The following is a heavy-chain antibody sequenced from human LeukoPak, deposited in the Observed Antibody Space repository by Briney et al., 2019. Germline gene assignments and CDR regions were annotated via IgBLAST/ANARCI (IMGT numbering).Heavy chain of an antibody. J-gene: IGHJ4*01. CDR2: FDPKEGER. D-gene: IGHD3-10*01. CDR3: TTREVVVEPAQTSMVRGVLWRSDF. V-gene: IGHV1-24*01. Sequence: ASVKVSCKVSGDTLTELSMHWVRQAPGKGLEWMGGFDPKEGERVYAQNFQGRFTMTEDTSSGTAYMELNSLRSEDTAVYYCTTREVVVEPAQTSMVRGVLWRSDFWGHGTLVTVSS. CDR1: GDTLTELS.